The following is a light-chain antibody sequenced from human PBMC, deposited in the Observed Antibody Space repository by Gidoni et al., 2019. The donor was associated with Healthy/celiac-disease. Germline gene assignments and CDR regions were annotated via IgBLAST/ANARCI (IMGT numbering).Light chain of an antibody. V-gene: IGKV1-39*01. Sequence: DIQMTQSPSSLSASVGDRVTITCRASQSISSDVNWYQQKPGKAPKLLIYAASSLQSGVPSRFSGSGSGTDFTLTISSLQPEDFATYYCQQSYSTPPWTFGQXTKVEIK. CDR1: QSISSD. CDR2: AAS. CDR3: QQSYSTPPWT. J-gene: IGKJ1*01.